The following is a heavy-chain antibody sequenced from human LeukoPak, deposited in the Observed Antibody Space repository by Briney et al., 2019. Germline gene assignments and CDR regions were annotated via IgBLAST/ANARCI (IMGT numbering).Heavy chain of an antibody. CDR3: ARWTHTRRYYYYYMDV. CDR2: IYHSGST. CDR1: GGSISSGGYY. J-gene: IGHJ6*03. D-gene: IGHD2-2*02. Sequence: SQTLSLTCTVSGGSISSGGYYWSWIRQPPGKGPEWIGYIYHSGSTYYNPSLKSRVTISVDRSKNQFSLKLSSVTAADTAVYYCARWTHTRRYYYYYMDVWGKGTTVTVSS. V-gene: IGHV4-30-2*01.